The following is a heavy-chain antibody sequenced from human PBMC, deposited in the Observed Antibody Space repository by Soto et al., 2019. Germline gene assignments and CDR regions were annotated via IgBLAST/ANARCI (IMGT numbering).Heavy chain of an antibody. CDR2: IIPIFGTA. D-gene: IGHD5-12*01. V-gene: IGHV1-69*13. CDR3: ARDRNIVATIYNYYGMDV. Sequence: SVKVSFKACGGTFSSYAISWLRQAPGQGLEWMGGIIPIFGTANYAQKFQGRVTITADESTSTAYMELSSLRSEDTAVYYCARDRNIVATIYNYYGMDVWGQGTTVTVSS. J-gene: IGHJ6*02. CDR1: GGTFSSYA.